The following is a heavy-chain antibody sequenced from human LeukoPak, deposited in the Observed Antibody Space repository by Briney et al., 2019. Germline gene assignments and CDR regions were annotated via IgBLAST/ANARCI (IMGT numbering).Heavy chain of an antibody. Sequence: GGSLRLSCAASGFTFSSYAMHWGRQAPGKGLEWVAVISYDGSNKYYADSVKGRFTISRDNSKNTLYLQMNSLRAEDTAVYYCASYYYDSSGYWVHAFDIWGQGTMVTVSS. D-gene: IGHD3-22*01. V-gene: IGHV3-30-3*01. CDR1: GFTFSSYA. CDR3: ASYYYDSSGYWVHAFDI. J-gene: IGHJ3*02. CDR2: ISYDGSNK.